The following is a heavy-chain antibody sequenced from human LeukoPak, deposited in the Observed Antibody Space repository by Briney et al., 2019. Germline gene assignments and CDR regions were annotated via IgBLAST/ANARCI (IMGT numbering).Heavy chain of an antibody. V-gene: IGHV4-39*07. Sequence: SETLSLTCTVSGGSVTSSPYYWGWIRQPPGKGLEWIGSIYYSGSTYYNPSLKSRVTISVDTSKNQFSLKLSSVTAADTAVYYCAREVTCSSTSCYNAFDIWGQGTMVTVSS. CDR1: GGSVTSSPYY. CDR2: IYYSGST. D-gene: IGHD2-2*02. J-gene: IGHJ3*02. CDR3: AREVTCSSTSCYNAFDI.